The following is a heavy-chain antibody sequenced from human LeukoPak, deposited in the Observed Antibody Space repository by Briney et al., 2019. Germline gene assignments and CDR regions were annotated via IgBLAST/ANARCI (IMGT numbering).Heavy chain of an antibody. J-gene: IGHJ4*02. CDR1: GFTFSSYW. D-gene: IGHD3-22*01. CDR3: AREVVLSTSAWFEY. Sequence: GGSLRLSCTVSGFTFSSYWMSWVRQAPGKGLEWVANIKEDGTEKYYQDSVKGRFTISRDNAKNSLYLQMNSLRAEDTAVYYCAREVVLSTSAWFEYWGQGTLVTVSS. CDR2: IKEDGTEK. V-gene: IGHV3-7*01.